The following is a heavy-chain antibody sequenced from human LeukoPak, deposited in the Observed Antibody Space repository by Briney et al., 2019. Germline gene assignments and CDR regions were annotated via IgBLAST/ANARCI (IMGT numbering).Heavy chain of an antibody. CDR2: IYYSGST. Sequence: PSETLSLTCTVSGGSISSGGYYWSWIRQHPGKGLEWIGYIYYSGSTYYNPSLKSRVTISVDTSKNQLSLKLSSVTAADTAVYFCARHGASGSYLYYFDYWGQGTLVTVSS. D-gene: IGHD1-26*01. V-gene: IGHV4-31*03. CDR1: GGSISSGGYY. J-gene: IGHJ4*02. CDR3: ARHGASGSYLYYFDY.